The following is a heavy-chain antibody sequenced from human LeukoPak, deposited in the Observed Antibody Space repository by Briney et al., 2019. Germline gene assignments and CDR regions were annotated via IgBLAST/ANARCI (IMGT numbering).Heavy chain of an antibody. CDR2: MSYDGSNR. Sequence: GGSLILSCAVSGFSFSNYGMHWVRQAPGKGLVWVAVMSYDGSNRYYADSVKGRFTISRDNSKNTLWLQMNSLRAEDTAVYYCAKLASLWFGELLGFMDVWGEGTTVTVSS. D-gene: IGHD3-10*01. V-gene: IGHV3-30*18. CDR1: GFSFSNYG. CDR3: AKLASLWFGELLGFMDV. J-gene: IGHJ6*03.